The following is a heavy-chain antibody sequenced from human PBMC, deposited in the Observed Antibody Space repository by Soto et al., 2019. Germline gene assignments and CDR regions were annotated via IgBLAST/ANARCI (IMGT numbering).Heavy chain of an antibody. CDR1: GFTFTSSA. D-gene: IGHD3-10*01. J-gene: IGHJ6*02. CDR3: AAERGFGELRPLSYYGMDV. CDR2: IVVGSGNT. Sequence: SVKVSCKASGFTFTSSAMQWVRQARGQRLEWIGWIVVGSGNTNYAQKFQERVTITRDMSTSTAYMELSSLRSEDTAVYYCAAERGFGELRPLSYYGMDVWGQGNTLTVSS. V-gene: IGHV1-58*02.